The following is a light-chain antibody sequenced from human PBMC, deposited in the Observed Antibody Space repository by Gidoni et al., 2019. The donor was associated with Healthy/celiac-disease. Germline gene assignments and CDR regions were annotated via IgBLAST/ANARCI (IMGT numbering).Light chain of an antibody. CDR3: QQYGSSPFI. Sequence: EIVSTQSPGTLSLSQGERATLSCRASQSVSSSYLAWYQQKPGQAPRLLIYGASSRATGIPDRFSGSGSGTDFTLTISRLEPEDFAVYYCQQYGSSPFIFGGGTKVEIK. CDR2: GAS. V-gene: IGKV3-20*01. J-gene: IGKJ4*01. CDR1: QSVSSSY.